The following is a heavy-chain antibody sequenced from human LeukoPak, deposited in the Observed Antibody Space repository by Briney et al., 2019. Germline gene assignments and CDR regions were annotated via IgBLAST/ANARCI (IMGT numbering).Heavy chain of an antibody. V-gene: IGHV3-64D*06. Sequence: PGGSLRLSCSASGFTFSSYGMHWVRQAPGKGLEYVSAISNNGGSTYYADSVKGRFTISRDNSKNTLYLQMTGLRAEDTAMYYCVKLFGSGSLYDYWGQGTLVTVSS. CDR2: ISNNGGST. CDR3: VKLFGSGSLYDY. D-gene: IGHD3-10*01. J-gene: IGHJ4*02. CDR1: GFTFSSYG.